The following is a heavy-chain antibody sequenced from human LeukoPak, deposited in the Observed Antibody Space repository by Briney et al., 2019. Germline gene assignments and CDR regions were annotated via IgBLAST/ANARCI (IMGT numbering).Heavy chain of an antibody. Sequence: SETLSLTCTVSGGSISSYYWSWIRQPAGKGLEWIGRIYTSGTTNYNPSFKGRVTMSVDTSKNQFSLRLSSVTAADTAVYYCARDSPMIRGRGGQVDYWGQGTLVTVSS. V-gene: IGHV4-4*07. CDR1: GGSISSYY. CDR3: ARDSPMIRGRGGQVDY. CDR2: IYTSGTT. J-gene: IGHJ4*02. D-gene: IGHD3-10*01.